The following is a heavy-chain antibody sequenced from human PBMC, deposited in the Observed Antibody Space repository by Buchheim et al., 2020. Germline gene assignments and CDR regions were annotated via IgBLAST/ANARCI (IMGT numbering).Heavy chain of an antibody. CDR3: ARAGQYYDFWSGYNTRNNWFDP. Sequence: QVQLVQSGAEVKKPGASVKVSCKASGYTFTSYDINWVRQATGQGLEWMGWMNPNSGNTGYAQKFQGRVTMTRNTSISTAYMELSSLRSEDTAVYYCARAGQYYDFWSGYNTRNNWFDPWGQGTL. CDR1: GYTFTSYD. CDR2: MNPNSGNT. V-gene: IGHV1-8*01. J-gene: IGHJ5*02. D-gene: IGHD3-3*01.